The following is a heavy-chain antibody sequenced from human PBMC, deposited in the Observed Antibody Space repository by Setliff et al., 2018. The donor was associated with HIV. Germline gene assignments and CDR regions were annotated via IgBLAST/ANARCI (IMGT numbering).Heavy chain of an antibody. V-gene: IGHV4-34*01. CDR1: SGSLSGYY. CDR2: INQSGRS. D-gene: IGHD6-19*01. J-gene: IGHJ4*02. CDR3: ASPASGGSSGQYHY. Sequence: SETLSLTCAVYSGSLSGYYWNWIRQPPGKGLEWIGEINQSGRSNYNPSLKSRVIISIDTSKNQFALKLSSVTAADTAVYYCASPASGGSSGQYHYWGQGTLVTVSS.